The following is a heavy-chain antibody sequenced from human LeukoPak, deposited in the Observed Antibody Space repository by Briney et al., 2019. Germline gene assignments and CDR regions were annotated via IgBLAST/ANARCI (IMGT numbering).Heavy chain of an antibody. V-gene: IGHV1-46*01. CDR3: ATSFRAVNWFDP. Sequence: ASVNVSCKASGYSFIGYYMNWVRQAPGQGLEWMGIINPSGGSTNYAQKFQGRVTMTRDTSTSTIYMEVSSLRSEDTAVYYCATSFRAVNWFDPWGQGTLVTVSS. D-gene: IGHD3-10*01. CDR1: GYSFIGYY. CDR2: INPSGGST. J-gene: IGHJ5*02.